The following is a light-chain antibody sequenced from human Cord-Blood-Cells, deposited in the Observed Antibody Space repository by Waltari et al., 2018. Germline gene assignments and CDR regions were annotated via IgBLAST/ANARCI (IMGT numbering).Light chain of an antibody. Sequence: QSVLTQPPSASGTPGQRFTISFSGSSSTIGSNYVNWYQHLPGTAPKLLIYRNKQRPSGVPDRFSGSKSGTSASLAISGLRSEDEADYYCAAWDDSLSGWVFGGGTKLTVL. CDR2: RNK. J-gene: IGLJ3*02. CDR3: AAWDDSLSGWV. V-gene: IGLV1-47*01. CDR1: SSTIGSNY.